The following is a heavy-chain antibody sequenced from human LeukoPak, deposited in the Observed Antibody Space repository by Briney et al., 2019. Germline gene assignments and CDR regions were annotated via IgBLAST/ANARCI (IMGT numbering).Heavy chain of an antibody. CDR1: GGTFSSYA. CDR2: IIPIFGTA. CDR3: ASYYYGSGSYKNAFDI. V-gene: IGHV1-69*13. Sequence: ASVKVSCRASGGTFSSYAISWVRQAPGQGLEWTGGIIPIFGTANYAQKFQGRVTITADESTSTAYMELSSLRSEDTAVYYCASYYYGSGSYKNAFDIWGQGTMVTVSS. J-gene: IGHJ3*02. D-gene: IGHD3-10*01.